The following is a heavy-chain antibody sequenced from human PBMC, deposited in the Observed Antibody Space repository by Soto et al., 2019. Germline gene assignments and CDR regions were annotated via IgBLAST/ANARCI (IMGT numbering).Heavy chain of an antibody. V-gene: IGHV3-9*01. D-gene: IGHD6-19*01. CDR2: ISWNSGSI. CDR3: AKDISGYSSGWYESYYFDY. J-gene: IGHJ4*02. CDR1: GFTFDDYA. Sequence: SLRLSCAASGFTFDDYAMHWVRQAPGKGLEWVSGISWNSGSIGYADSVKGRFTISRDNAKNSLYLQMNSLRAEDTALYYCAKDISGYSSGWYESYYFDYWGQGTLVTVSS.